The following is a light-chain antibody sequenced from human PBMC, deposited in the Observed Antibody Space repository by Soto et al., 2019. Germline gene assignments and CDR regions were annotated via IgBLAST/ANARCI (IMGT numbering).Light chain of an antibody. CDR1: SSNIGAGYD. Sequence: QSVLTQPPSVSGAPGQRVSISCTGSSSNIGAGYDIHGYQQLPGTAPKLLIYGNNNRPSGVPDRFSGSKSGTSASLAITGVQAEDEADYYCQSYDSSLSWVFGGGTKLTVL. CDR3: QSYDSSLSWV. V-gene: IGLV1-40*01. J-gene: IGLJ3*02. CDR2: GNN.